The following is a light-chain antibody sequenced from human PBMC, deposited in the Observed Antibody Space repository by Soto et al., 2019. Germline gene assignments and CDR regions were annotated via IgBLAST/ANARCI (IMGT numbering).Light chain of an antibody. CDR3: CSYAGSTIFYV. CDR2: EDN. CDR1: SSDVGTYNL. Sequence: QSALTQPASVSGSPGQSITISCTGTSSDVGTYNLVSWYQLRPGKAPKLMIFEDNKRPSGVSIRFSGSKSGNTASLTISGLQAEDEADYYCCSYAGSTIFYVFGTCTKLTVL. V-gene: IGLV2-23*01. J-gene: IGLJ1*01.